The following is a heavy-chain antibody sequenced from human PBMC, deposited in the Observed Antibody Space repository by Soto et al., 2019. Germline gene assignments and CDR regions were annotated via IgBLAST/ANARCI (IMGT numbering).Heavy chain of an antibody. V-gene: IGHV4-38-2*01. CDR3: ARGAATVTPGWFDP. D-gene: IGHD4-17*01. CDR1: GYSISSGYY. CDR2: IYHSGST. J-gene: IGHJ5*02. Sequence: PSETLSLTCAVSGYSISSGYYWGWIRQTPGKGLEWIASIYHSGSTYYNPSLKSRVTISVDTSKNQFSPKLTSVTAADTAVYYCARGAATVTPGWFDPWGQGIMVTVSS.